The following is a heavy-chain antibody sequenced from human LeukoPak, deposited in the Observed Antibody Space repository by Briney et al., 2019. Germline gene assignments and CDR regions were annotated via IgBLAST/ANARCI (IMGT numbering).Heavy chain of an antibody. V-gene: IGHV4-34*01. J-gene: IGHJ4*02. D-gene: IGHD6-19*01. Sequence: PSETLSLTCAVYGGSFSGYYWSWIRQPPGKGLEWIGEINHSGSTNYNPSLKSRVTISVDTSKNQVSLKLSSLTAADTAVYYCARHPYSSGFVDYWGQGTLVTVSS. CDR3: ARHPYSSGFVDY. CDR2: INHSGST. CDR1: GGSFSGYY.